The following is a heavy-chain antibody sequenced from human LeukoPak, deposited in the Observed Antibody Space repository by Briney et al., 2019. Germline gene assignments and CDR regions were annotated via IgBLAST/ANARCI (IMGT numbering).Heavy chain of an antibody. Sequence: SETLSLTCSVSGYSFTSGHYWGWIRQPPGKGLEWIANIYHTGSAHYNPSLKSRVTISVDTSKNQFSLNLRSVTAADTAVYYCARPGRQDAYNGHYWYFDLWGRGTLVTVSS. CDR1: GYSFTSGHY. V-gene: IGHV4-38-2*01. D-gene: IGHD5-24*01. J-gene: IGHJ2*01. CDR3: ARPGRQDAYNGHYWYFDL. CDR2: IYHTGSA.